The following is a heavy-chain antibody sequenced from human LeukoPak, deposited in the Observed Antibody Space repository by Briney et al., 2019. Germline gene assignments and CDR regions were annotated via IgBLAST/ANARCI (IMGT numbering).Heavy chain of an antibody. CDR1: GFTVSSNY. CDR2: IYSGGST. D-gene: IGHD3-22*01. J-gene: IGHJ4*02. CDR3: ARHSSGYFKYYFDY. V-gene: IGHV3-53*01. Sequence: GGSLRLSCAASGFTVSSNYMSWVRQAPGKGLEWVSVIYSGGSTYYADSVKGRFTISRDNSKNTLYLQMNSLRAEDTAVYYCARHSSGYFKYYFDYWGRGTLVTVSS.